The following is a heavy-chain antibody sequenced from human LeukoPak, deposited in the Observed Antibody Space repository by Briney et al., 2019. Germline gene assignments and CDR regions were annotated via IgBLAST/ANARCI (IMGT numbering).Heavy chain of an antibody. J-gene: IGHJ4*02. CDR1: GFFFSSYS. CDR3: AREGHSSGWV. CDR2: ISSGGNYI. V-gene: IGHV3-21*01. D-gene: IGHD6-19*01. Sequence: GGSLRLSCAASGFFFSSYSMSWVRQAPGKGLQWVSSISSGGNYIYYADSVKGRFTISRDNAKNSLSLQMNSLRAEDTAVYYCAREGHSSGWVWGQGILVTVSS.